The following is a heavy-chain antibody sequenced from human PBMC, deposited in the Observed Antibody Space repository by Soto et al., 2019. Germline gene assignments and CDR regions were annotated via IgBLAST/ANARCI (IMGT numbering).Heavy chain of an antibody. J-gene: IGHJ4*02. D-gene: IGHD2-15*01. CDR2: IYYSGST. CDR1: GGSISSSSYY. Sequence: PSETLSLTCTVSGGSISSSSYYWGWIRQPPGKGLEWIGSIYYSGSTYYNPSLKSRVTISVDTSKNQFSLKLSSVTAADTAVYYCARMVVAAIHDYWGQGTLVTVSS. V-gene: IGHV4-39*01. CDR3: ARMVVAAIHDY.